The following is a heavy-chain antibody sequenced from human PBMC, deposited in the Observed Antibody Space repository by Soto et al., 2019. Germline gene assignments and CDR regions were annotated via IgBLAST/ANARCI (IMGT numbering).Heavy chain of an antibody. CDR3: ARDALELPVWFDP. CDR1: GGTFSSYA. CDR2: IIPIFGTA. J-gene: IGHJ5*02. D-gene: IGHD1-26*01. Sequence: GASVKVSCKASGGTFSSYAISWVRQAPGQGLEWMGGIIPIFGTANYAQKFQGRVTITADESTSTAYMELSSLRSEDTAVYYCARDALELPVWFDPWGQGTLVTVSS. V-gene: IGHV1-69*13.